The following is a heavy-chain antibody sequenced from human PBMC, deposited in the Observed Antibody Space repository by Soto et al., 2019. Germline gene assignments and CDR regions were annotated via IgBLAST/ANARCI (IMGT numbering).Heavy chain of an antibody. V-gene: IGHV3-33*01. CDR2: IWYDGGNK. CDR1: GFNFSSYV. D-gene: IGHD6-19*01. J-gene: IGHJ4*02. Sequence: QVQLVESGGGVVQPGRSLRLSCAASGFNFSSYVMHWVRQAPGKGLEWVAVIWYDGGNKYYADSVKGRFTISRDNSKNTVYLQTNSLRAEDTAVYYCARDGQWLPRDGLRSSYSCDYWGQGTLGTVSS. CDR3: ARDGQWLPRDGLRSSYSCDY.